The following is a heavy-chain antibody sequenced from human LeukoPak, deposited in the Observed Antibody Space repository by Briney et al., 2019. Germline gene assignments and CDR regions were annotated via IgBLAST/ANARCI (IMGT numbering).Heavy chain of an antibody. D-gene: IGHD5-18*01. CDR3: GKGNTASRPGFVD. V-gene: IGHV3-23*01. Sequence: PGGSLRLSCAASGFTFTNYEMSWVRQAPGKGLEWLPSISGSGDSVFYADSVKGRFTISRDNSLNTLHLQMNSLRAEDTAFYYCGKGNTASRPGFVDWGQGTLVTVSS. CDR2: ISGSGDSV. J-gene: IGHJ4*02. CDR1: GFTFTNYE.